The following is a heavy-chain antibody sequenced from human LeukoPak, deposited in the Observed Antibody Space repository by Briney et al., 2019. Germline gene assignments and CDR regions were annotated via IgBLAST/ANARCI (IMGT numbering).Heavy chain of an antibody. CDR2: INHSGST. Sequence: PSETLSLTCAVYGGSFSGYYWSWIRQPPGKGLEWIGEINHSGSTNYNPSLKSRVTISVDTSKNQFSLKRSSVTAADTAVYYCARGAGVTGEAFDYWGQGTLVTVSS. CDR3: ARGAGVTGEAFDY. D-gene: IGHD7-27*01. V-gene: IGHV4-34*01. CDR1: GGSFSGYY. J-gene: IGHJ4*02.